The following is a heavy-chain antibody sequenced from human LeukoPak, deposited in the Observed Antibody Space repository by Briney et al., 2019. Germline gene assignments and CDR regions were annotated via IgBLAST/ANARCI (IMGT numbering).Heavy chain of an antibody. V-gene: IGHV3-33*06. CDR3: AKPTRGSGSFLIDF. CDR2: IWNDGSDK. CDR1: RSTFSSYG. Sequence: GGSLRLSCAASRSTFSSYGMHWARQAPGKGLEWVAVIWNDGSDKYYADSVKGRFTISRDNSKNTLYLQMNSLRAEDTAVYYCAKPTRGSGSFLIDFWGQGTLVTVSS. D-gene: IGHD1-26*01. J-gene: IGHJ4*02.